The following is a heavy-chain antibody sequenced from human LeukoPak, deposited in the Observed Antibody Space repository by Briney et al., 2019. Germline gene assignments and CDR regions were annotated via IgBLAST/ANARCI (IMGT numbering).Heavy chain of an antibody. J-gene: IGHJ3*02. D-gene: IGHD2-8*01. CDR3: GRGGNGIDI. V-gene: IGHV3-74*01. CDR2: INSDESNT. CDR1: GFTFSHYL. Sequence: GGSLRLSCAASGFTFSHYLMHWVRQAPGKGLVWVSRINSDESNTNSYADSAKGRFIISRDNAKNTLYLQMNSLRAEDTAVYFCGRGGNGIDIWGQGTTVIVSS.